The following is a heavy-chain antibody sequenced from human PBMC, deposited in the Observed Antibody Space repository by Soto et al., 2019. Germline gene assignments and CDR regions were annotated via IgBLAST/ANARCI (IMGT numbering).Heavy chain of an antibody. CDR2: IFTRDSET. D-gene: IGHD3-10*01. Sequence: EQLEQSGAEVKKPGESLKISCKGPGHLFNNHWIGWVRQTPGKGLEWMGLIFTRDSETKTSPSFQGHVSFSVDNSINTVYLQWTSIKTTDTGIYFCARGYFDSGHGYDLWGQGTLVTVSS. J-gene: IGHJ5*02. V-gene: IGHV5-51*01. CDR3: ARGYFDSGHGYDL. CDR1: GHLFNNHW.